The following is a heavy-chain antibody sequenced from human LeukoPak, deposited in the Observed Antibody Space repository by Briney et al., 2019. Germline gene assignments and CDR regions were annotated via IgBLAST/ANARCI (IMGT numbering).Heavy chain of an antibody. CDR2: INPNSGGT. CDR1: GYTFTGYY. D-gene: IGHD2-2*01. Sequence: ASVKVSCKASGYTFTGYYMHWVRQAPGQRLGWMVWINPNSGGTNYAQKFQGRVTMTRDTSISTAYMELSRLRSDDTAVYYCARASRVVVPAAKFDPWGQGTLVTVSS. V-gene: IGHV1-2*02. CDR3: ARASRVVVPAAKFDP. J-gene: IGHJ5*02.